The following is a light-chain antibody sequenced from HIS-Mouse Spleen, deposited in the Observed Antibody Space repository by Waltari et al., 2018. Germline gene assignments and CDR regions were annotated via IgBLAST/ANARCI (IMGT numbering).Light chain of an antibody. CDR2: RVS. CDR1: TSNVGVYNY. J-gene: IGLJ2*01. V-gene: IGLV2-8*01. Sequence: QSALTQPPSPSGSPGPSFTFSGPGTTSNVGVYNYFSGYQQPPGKAPKLMIYRVSKRPAGVPDRFSGSKSGNTASLTVSGLQAEDEADYYCSSYAGSNNLVFGGGTKLTVL. CDR3: SSYAGSNNLV.